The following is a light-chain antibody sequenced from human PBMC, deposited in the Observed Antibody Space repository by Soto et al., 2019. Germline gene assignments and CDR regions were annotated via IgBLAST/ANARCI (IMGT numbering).Light chain of an antibody. V-gene: IGKV1-8*01. CDR1: QGISSY. J-gene: IGKJ1*01. CDR2: AAS. CDR3: QQYYSFPWT. Sequence: AIRMTHSPSSFSASTGDRVTITPRASQGISSYLAWYQQKPGKAPELLIYAASTLQSGVPSRFSGSGSGTDFTLTISCLQSEDFATYYCQQYYSFPWTFGQGTKVDIK.